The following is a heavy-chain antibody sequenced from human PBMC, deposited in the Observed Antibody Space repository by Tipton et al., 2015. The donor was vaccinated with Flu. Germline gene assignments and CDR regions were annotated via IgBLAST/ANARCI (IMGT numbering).Heavy chain of an antibody. CDR3: ARVLNDYGGKGGAFDI. V-gene: IGHV3-20*04. Sequence: SLRLSCAASGFTFDDYGMSWVRQAPRKGLEWVSGINWNGGSTGYADSVKGRFTISRDNAKNSLYLQMNSLRAEDTALYYCARVLNDYGGKGGAFDIWGQGTMVTVSS. D-gene: IGHD4-23*01. CDR1: GFTFDDYG. CDR2: INWNGGST. J-gene: IGHJ3*02.